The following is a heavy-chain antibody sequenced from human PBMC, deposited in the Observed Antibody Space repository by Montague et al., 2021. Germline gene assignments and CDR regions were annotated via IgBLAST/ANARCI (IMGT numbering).Heavy chain of an antibody. CDR1: GDSINGWY. J-gene: IGHJ4*02. CDR2: VFYSGAT. Sequence: SETLSLTCSVSGDSINGWYWSWIRQPPGKGLEWIGSVFYSGATNYNPSLKSRVTMSADTSKNQASLKVNSVTAADTAVYYCARQGFYESGRFFIWGLGTLVTVSS. V-gene: IGHV4-59*01. D-gene: IGHD3-22*01. CDR3: ARQGFYESGRFFI.